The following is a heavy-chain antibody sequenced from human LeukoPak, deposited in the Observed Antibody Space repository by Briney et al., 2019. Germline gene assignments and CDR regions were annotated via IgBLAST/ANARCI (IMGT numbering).Heavy chain of an antibody. Sequence: SETLSLTCAVSGYSISSGYQWAWIRPPPGKTLEWIGSIFHTGSAHYNPSLKSRVTISVGTYTNHFSLRLTSVTAADTAVYYCARAPRWLRPDCTSISCSENYFDPWGQGILVTVSS. D-gene: IGHD2-2*01. CDR2: IFHTGSA. J-gene: IGHJ5*02. CDR1: GYSISSGYQ. V-gene: IGHV4-38-2*01. CDR3: ARAPRWLRPDCTSISCSENYFDP.